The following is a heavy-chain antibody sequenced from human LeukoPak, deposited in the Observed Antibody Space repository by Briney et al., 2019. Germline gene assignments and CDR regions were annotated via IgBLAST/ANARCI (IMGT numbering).Heavy chain of an antibody. CDR3: ARGPRSTRFDP. CDR1: GYSISSGYY. V-gene: IGHV4-38-2*02. J-gene: IGHJ5*02. Sequence: SETLSLTCTVSGYSISSGYYWGWIRQPPGKGLEWIGSIYHSGSTYYNPSLKSRVTISVDTSKNQFSLKLSSVTAADTAVYYCARGPRSTRFDPWGQGTLVTVSS. CDR2: IYHSGST.